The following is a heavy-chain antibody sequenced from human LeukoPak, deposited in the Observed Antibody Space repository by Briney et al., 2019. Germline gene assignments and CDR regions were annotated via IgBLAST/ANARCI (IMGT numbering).Heavy chain of an antibody. CDR2: ISAYNGNT. CDR3: ARVRAGRAFDY. CDR1: GYTFASFG. J-gene: IGHJ4*02. D-gene: IGHD3-10*01. Sequence: ASVNVSCKASGYTFASFGITWVRQAPGQGLEWMGWISAYNGNTNYAQKLQGRVTMTTDTSTSTAYMELRSLRSDDTAVYYCARVRAGRAFDYWGQGTLVTVSS. V-gene: IGHV1-18*01.